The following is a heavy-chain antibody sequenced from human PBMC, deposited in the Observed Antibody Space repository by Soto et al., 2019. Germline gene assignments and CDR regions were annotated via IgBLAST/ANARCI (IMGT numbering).Heavy chain of an antibody. CDR1: GFTFSSYA. J-gene: IGHJ4*02. V-gene: IGHV3-30-3*01. CDR2: ISYDGSNK. CDR3: AREDSLYPRNGYSYY. Sequence: QVQLVESGGGVVQPGRSLRLSCAASGFTFSSYAMHWVRQAPGKGLEWVAVISYDGSNKYYADSVKGRFTISRDNSKNTLYLQMNSLRAEDTAVYYCAREDSLYPRNGYSYYWGQGTLVTVSS. D-gene: IGHD3-22*01.